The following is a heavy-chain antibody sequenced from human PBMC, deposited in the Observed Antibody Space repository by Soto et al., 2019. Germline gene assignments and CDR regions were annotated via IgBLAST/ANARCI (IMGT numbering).Heavy chain of an antibody. CDR3: ARDQQDYCSGGSCYSYFDY. D-gene: IGHD2-15*01. CDR2: IKQDGSEK. J-gene: IGHJ4*02. CDR1: GFTFSSYW. Sequence: GGSLRLSCAASGFTFSSYWMSWVRQAPGKGLEWVANIKQDGSEKYYVDSVKGRFTISRDNAKNSLYLQMNSLRAEDTAVYYCARDQQDYCSGGSCYSYFDYWGQGTLVTVSS. V-gene: IGHV3-7*01.